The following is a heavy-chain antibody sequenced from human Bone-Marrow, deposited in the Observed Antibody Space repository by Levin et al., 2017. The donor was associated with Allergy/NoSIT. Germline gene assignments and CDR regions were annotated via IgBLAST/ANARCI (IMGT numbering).Heavy chain of an antibody. D-gene: IGHD2-2*01. J-gene: IGHJ4*02. CDR3: AKDEGPFSSSFAFDC. CDR2: ISGTGRHI. CDR1: GFNFASYG. Sequence: GGSLRLSCAASGFNFASYGMNWVRQAPGKGLEWVSSISGTGRHIYFAASLKGRFTISRDNAKNSLSLQMNNLRVEDTAVFYCAKDEGPFSSSFAFDCWGQGALVTVSS. V-gene: IGHV3-21*01.